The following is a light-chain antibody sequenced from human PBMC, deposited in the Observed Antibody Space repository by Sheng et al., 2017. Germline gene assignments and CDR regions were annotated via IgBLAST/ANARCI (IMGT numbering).Light chain of an antibody. CDR1: QDISSW. J-gene: IGKJ1*01. V-gene: IGKV1-12*01. CDR3: QQANSFPPGT. CDR2: AAS. Sequence: DIQMTQSPSSVSASVGDRVTITCRASQDISSWLAWYQQKPGKAPKLLISAASSLQSGVPSRFSGSGSGTDFTLTISSLQPEDFATYHCQQANSFPPGTFGQGTKVEIK.